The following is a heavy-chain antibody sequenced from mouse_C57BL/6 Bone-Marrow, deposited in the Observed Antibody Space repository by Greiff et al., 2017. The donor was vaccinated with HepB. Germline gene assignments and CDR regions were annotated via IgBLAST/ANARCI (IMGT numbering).Heavy chain of an antibody. D-gene: IGHD2-5*01. J-gene: IGHJ4*01. CDR1: GYSITSGYY. Sequence: EVKLQESGPGLVKPSQSLSLTCSVTGYSITSGYYWNWIRQFPGNKLEWMGYISYDGSNNYNPSLKNRISITRDTSKNQFFLKLNSVTTEDTATYYCARAYYSKADYAMDYWGQGTSVTVSS. V-gene: IGHV3-6*01. CDR3: ARAYYSKADYAMDY. CDR2: ISYDGSN.